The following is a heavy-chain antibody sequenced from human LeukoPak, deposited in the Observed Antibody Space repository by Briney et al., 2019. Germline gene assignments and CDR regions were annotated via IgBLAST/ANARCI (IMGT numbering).Heavy chain of an antibody. V-gene: IGHV3-53*01. D-gene: IGHD3-10*01. CDR3: ARVLSGRGSLYSYYYYMDV. CDR1: GFTVSSNC. Sequence: GGSLRLSCAASGFTVSSNCMIWVRQAPGKGLEWVSVIYSGGRTYYVDSVKGRFTISRDISKNTLYLQMNSLRAEDTAVYYCARVLSGRGSLYSYYYYMDVWGKGTTVTISS. J-gene: IGHJ6*03. CDR2: IYSGGRT.